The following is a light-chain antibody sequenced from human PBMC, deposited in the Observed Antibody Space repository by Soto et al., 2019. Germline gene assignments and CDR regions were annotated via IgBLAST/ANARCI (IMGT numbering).Light chain of an antibody. Sequence: SALTQPASVSGSPGQSITLSCTGTSSDVGAYNYVAWYQHHPGKVPKLMIYDVTNRPSGVSGRFSGSKSGNTASLTISGLQAEDEADYYCSSYTSSRTLVFGSGTKLTVL. CDR2: DVT. CDR3: SSYTSSRTLV. CDR1: SSDVGAYNY. J-gene: IGLJ1*01. V-gene: IGLV2-14*03.